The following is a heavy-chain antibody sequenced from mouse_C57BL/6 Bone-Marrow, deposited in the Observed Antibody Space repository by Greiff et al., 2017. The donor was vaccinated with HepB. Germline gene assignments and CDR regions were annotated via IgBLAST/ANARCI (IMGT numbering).Heavy chain of an antibody. J-gene: IGHJ4*01. CDR2: ISNGGGST. CDR1: GFTFSDYY. D-gene: IGHD4-1*01. CDR3: ARRGNWDAMDY. V-gene: IGHV5-12*01. Sequence: EVMLVESGGGLVQPGGSLKLSCAASGFTFSDYYMYWVRQTPEKRLEWVAYISNGGGSTYYPDTVKGRFTISRDNAKNTLYLQMSRLKSEDTAMYYCARRGNWDAMDYWGQGTSVTVSS.